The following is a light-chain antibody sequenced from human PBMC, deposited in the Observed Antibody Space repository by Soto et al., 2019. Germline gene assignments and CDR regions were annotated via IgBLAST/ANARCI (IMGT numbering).Light chain of an antibody. CDR2: HAS. V-gene: IGKV3-15*01. J-gene: IGKJ2*01. CDR3: QKYNNWPPET. Sequence: EIVMTQSPATLSVSPGESATLSCRASQSVSINVAWYQQKPGQAPRLLIHHASTRATSTPARFSGSGSGTEFTLTIKSLQSEDFAVYYCQKYNNWPPETFGQGTKVDIK. CDR1: QSVSIN.